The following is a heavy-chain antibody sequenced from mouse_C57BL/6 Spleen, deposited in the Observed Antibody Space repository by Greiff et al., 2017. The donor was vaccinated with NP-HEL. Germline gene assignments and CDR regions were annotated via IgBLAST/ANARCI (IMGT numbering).Heavy chain of an antibody. CDR1: GFSLTSYG. CDR3: VDYYGSSLRY. V-gene: IGHV2-2*01. D-gene: IGHD1-1*01. CDR2: IWSGGST. J-gene: IGHJ4*01. Sequence: QVQLKQSGPGLVQPSQSLSITCTVSGFSLTSYGVHWVRQSPGKGLEWLGVIWSGGSTDYNAAFISRLSISKDNSKSQVFFKMNSLQADDTAIYYCVDYYGSSLRYWGQGTSVTVSS.